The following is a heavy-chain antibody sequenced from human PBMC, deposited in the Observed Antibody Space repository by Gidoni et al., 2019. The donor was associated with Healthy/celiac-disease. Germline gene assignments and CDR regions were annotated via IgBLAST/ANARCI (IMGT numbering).Heavy chain of an antibody. D-gene: IGHD6-6*01. V-gene: IGHV4-34*01. CDR1: GGSFSGYY. Sequence: QVQLQQWGAGLLKPSETLSLTCAVYGGSFSGYYWSWIRQPPGKGLEWIGEINHSGSTNYNPSLKSRVTISVDTSKNQFSLKLSSVTAADTAVYYCARGVVAARVFDYWGQGTLVTVSS. J-gene: IGHJ4*02. CDR2: INHSGST. CDR3: ARGVVAARVFDY.